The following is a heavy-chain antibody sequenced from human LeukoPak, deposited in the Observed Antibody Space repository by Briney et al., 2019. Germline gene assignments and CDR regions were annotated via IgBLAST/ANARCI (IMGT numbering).Heavy chain of an antibody. CDR3: AGLWFGDRPPFDY. D-gene: IGHD3-10*01. V-gene: IGHV3-21*01. J-gene: IGHJ4*02. CDR1: GFTFSSYW. Sequence: GGSLRLSCAASGFTFSSYWMNWVRQAPGKGLEWVSSISSSSSYIYYADSVKGRFTISRDNAKNSLYLQMDSLRAEDTAVYYCAGLWFGDRPPFDYWGQGTLVTVSS. CDR2: ISSSSSYI.